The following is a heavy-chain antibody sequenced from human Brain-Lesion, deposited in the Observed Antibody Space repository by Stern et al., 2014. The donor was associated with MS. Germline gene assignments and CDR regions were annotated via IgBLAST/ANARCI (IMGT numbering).Heavy chain of an antibody. CDR3: AKLWLGELPESPFDY. V-gene: IGHV4-39*01. CDR1: GGSISSSSYY. CDR2: IYYRGST. Sequence: QLQLQESGPGLVKPSETLSLTCTVSGGSISSSSYYWGWIRQPPGKGLEWIGSIYYRGSTYYNPLRKSRVTISMDTPKNQFSLRLSSVTAADTAVYFCAKLWLGELPESPFDYWGQGTLVTVSS. J-gene: IGHJ4*02. D-gene: IGHD3-10*01.